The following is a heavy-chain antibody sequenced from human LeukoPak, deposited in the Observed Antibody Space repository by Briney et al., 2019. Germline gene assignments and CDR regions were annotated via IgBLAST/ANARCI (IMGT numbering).Heavy chain of an antibody. Sequence: ASVKVSRKASGYTFTGYYMHWVRQAPGQGLEGMGWINPNSGGTNYAQKFQGRVTMTRDTSISTAYMELSRLRSDDTAVYYCASGYSGYGPNAFDIWGQGTMVTVSS. D-gene: IGHD5-12*01. V-gene: IGHV1-2*02. CDR2: INPNSGGT. CDR3: ASGYSGYGPNAFDI. CDR1: GYTFTGYY. J-gene: IGHJ3*02.